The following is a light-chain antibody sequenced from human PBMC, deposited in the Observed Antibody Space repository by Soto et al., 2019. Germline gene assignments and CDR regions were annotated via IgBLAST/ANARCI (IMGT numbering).Light chain of an antibody. V-gene: IGKV1-9*01. CDR3: QHLNSYSP. CDR2: ASS. CDR1: QGISSY. J-gene: IGKJ5*01. Sequence: DIQLTQSPSFLSASVGDRVTITCRASQGISSYLAWYQQKPGKAPKLLIYASSTLQSGVQSRFSCSGSGTEFTLTLSSLKPDAFANYYCQHLNSYSPFGQGTRMELK.